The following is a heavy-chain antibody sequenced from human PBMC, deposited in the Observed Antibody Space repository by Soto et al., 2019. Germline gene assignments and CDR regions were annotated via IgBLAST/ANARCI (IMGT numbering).Heavy chain of an antibody. CDR2: INHSGST. CDR1: GGSFSGYY. D-gene: IGHD2-15*01. J-gene: IGHJ6*02. CDR3: ARGWRGYCSGGSCYGGYYYGMDV. Sequence: QVQLQQWGAGLLKPSETLSLTCAVYGGSFSGYYWSWIRQPPGKGLEWIGEINHSGSTNYNPSLKGRVTISVDTSKNQFSLKLSSVTAADTAVYYCARGWRGYCSGGSCYGGYYYGMDVWGQGTTVTVSS. V-gene: IGHV4-34*01.